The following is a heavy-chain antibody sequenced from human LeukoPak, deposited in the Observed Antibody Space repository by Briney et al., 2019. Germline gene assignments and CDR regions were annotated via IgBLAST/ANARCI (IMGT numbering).Heavy chain of an antibody. V-gene: IGHV3-66*01. CDR3: ARGWLERRRWFDP. CDR1: GFTVSSNY. CDR2: IYSGGST. Sequence: GMSLRLSCAASGFTVSSNYMSWVRQAPGKGLEWVSVIYSGGSTYYADSVKGRFTISRDNSKNTLYLQMNSLRAEDTAVYYCARGWLERRRWFDPWGQGTLVTVSS. J-gene: IGHJ5*02. D-gene: IGHD1-1*01.